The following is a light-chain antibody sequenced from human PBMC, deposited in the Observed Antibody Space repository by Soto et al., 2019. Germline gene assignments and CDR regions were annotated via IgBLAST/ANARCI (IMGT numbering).Light chain of an antibody. CDR3: QQSYTTPWT. V-gene: IGKV1-39*01. J-gene: IGKJ1*01. Sequence: DIQMTQSPSSLSASVGDRVTITCRASQSITTYVNWYQHKPGKAPRLLLYAASSLESGVPPRFSGSGSGTDFSLTISSLQPDDFATYYCQQSYTTPWTFGQGTKVDIK. CDR1: QSITTY. CDR2: AAS.